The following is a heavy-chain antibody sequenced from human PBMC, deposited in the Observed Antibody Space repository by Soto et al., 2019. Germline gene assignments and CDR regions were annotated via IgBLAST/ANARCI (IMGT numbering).Heavy chain of an antibody. V-gene: IGHV3-21*01. D-gene: IGHD3-22*01. Sequence: PGGSLRLSCAASGITFSSYSMNWVRQAPGKGLEWVSSISSSSSYIYYADSVKGRFTISRDNSKNTLYLQMNSLRAEDTAVYYCARDPGYYDSSGYYPNYWGQGTLVTVSS. CDR1: GITFSSYS. J-gene: IGHJ4*02. CDR3: ARDPGYYDSSGYYPNY. CDR2: ISSSSSYI.